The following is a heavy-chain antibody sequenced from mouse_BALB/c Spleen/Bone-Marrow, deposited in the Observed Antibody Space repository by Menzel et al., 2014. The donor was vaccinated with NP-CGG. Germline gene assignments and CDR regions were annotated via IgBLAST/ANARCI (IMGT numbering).Heavy chain of an antibody. CDR2: IYPGDGDT. Sequence: VQLVESGAELVRPGSSVKISCESSGYVFSTYWINWVKQRPGQGLELIGQIYPGDGDTDYNGKFKDKATLTADKSSNTAYMQLSSLTSEDSAVYFCARGGISVDYWGQGTTPTVSS. J-gene: IGHJ2*01. CDR1: GYVFSTYW. CDR3: ARGGISVDY. V-gene: IGHV1-80*01.